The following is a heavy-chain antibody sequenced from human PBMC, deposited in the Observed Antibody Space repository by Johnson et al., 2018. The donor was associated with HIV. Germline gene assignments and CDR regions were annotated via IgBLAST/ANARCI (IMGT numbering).Heavy chain of an antibody. J-gene: IGHJ3*02. V-gene: IGHV3-30*04. CDR2: ISYDGSNK. Sequence: QVQLVESGGGVVQPGRSLRLSCVVSGFNFSSYDIDWVRQAPGKGLEWLAAISYDGSNKFYADSVQGRFTISRDNSKNTLYLQMNSLRAEDTAGYYCAKHPDAFDIWGQGTMVTVSS. CDR3: AKHPDAFDI. CDR1: GFNFSSYD.